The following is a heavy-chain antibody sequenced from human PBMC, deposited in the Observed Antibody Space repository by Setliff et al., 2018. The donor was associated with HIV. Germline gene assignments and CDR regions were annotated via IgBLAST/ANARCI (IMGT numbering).Heavy chain of an antibody. CDR2: IIPIHGIT. J-gene: IGHJ4*02. Sequence: GASVKVSCKSSGGTFNSYAISWVRQAPGQGLEWMGGIIPIHGITNNAQKFQGRFTVSRDNSKNTLFLQMNSLRAEDTAVYYCARDVLRGSSVFDYWGQGTLVTVSS. V-gene: IGHV1-69*10. CDR3: ARDVLRGSSVFDY. D-gene: IGHD3-10*01. CDR1: GGTFNSYA.